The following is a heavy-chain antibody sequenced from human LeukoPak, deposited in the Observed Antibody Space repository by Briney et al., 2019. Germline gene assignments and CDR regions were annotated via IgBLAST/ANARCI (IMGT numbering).Heavy chain of an antibody. D-gene: IGHD5-24*01. CDR3: VRDGDDFNFDY. CDR2: VKGDGSFT. V-gene: IGHV3-74*01. Sequence: GGSLRLSCAASGFTFRSYWMHWVRQAPGKGLVWVSRVKGDGSFTNYADSVYGRFTIFRDNAKNTLYLHMHSLRAEDTAVYYCVRDGDDFNFDYWGQGSLVTVSS. CDR1: GFTFRSYW. J-gene: IGHJ4*02.